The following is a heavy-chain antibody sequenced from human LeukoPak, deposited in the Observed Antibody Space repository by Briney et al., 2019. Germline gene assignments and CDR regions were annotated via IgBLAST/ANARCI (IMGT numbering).Heavy chain of an antibody. V-gene: IGHV4-59*08. D-gene: IGHD3-22*01. CDR2: MYYSGST. J-gene: IGHJ3*02. Sequence: KPSETLSLTCTVSGGSISGYYWSWIRQSSGNGLVWIGYMYYSGSTNYNPSLKSRVTMSVDMSKNNLSLKLSSVTAADTALYYCARHFTYYYDSSGYPRDAFDIWGQGTMVTVSS. CDR3: ARHFTYYYDSSGYPRDAFDI. CDR1: GGSISGYY.